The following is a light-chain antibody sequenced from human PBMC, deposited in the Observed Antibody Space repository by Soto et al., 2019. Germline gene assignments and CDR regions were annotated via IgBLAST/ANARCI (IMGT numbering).Light chain of an antibody. CDR1: QSVLYSSNNKNY. CDR2: WAS. CDR3: QQYYSTPHT. J-gene: IGKJ2*01. Sequence: DIVMTQSPDSLAVSLGERATINCKSSQSVLYSSNNKNYLAWYQQKPGQPPKLLIYWASTRESGVPDRFSGSGSGTDFNLTLSSLQAADVAVYYCQQYYSTPHTFGQGTKLEIK. V-gene: IGKV4-1*01.